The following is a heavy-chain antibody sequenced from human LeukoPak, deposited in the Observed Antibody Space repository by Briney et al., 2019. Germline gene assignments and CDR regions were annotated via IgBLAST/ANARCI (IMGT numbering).Heavy chain of an antibody. CDR3: ARGFLSGYDLGGVDY. V-gene: IGHV3-33*01. Sequence: PGRSLRLSCAASGFTFSSYGMHWVRQAPGKGLEWVAVIWYDGSNKYYADSVKGRFTISRDNSKNTLYLQMNSLRAEDTAVYYCARGFLSGYDLGGVDYWGRGTLVTVSS. CDR2: IWYDGSNK. J-gene: IGHJ4*02. D-gene: IGHD5-12*01. CDR1: GFTFSSYG.